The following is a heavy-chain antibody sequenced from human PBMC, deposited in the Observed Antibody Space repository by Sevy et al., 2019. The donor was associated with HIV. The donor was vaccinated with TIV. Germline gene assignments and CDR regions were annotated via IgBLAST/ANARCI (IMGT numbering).Heavy chain of an antibody. V-gene: IGHV1-46*01. CDR3: ARDRDVSGNYLEYFYYAMDV. CDR1: GYTFSTYY. D-gene: IGHD1-26*01. J-gene: IGHJ6*02. CDR2: FDPTGGSR. Sequence: ASVKVSCKTSGYTFSTYYIYWVRQAPGQGLEWIGIFDPTGGSRSYAQRFQGRLTMTGDTSTSTAYMELSSLTSEDTAWYYCARDRDVSGNYLEYFYYAMDVWGQGTTVTVSS.